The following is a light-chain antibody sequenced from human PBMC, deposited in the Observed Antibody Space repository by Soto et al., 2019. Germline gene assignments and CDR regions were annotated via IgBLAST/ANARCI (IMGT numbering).Light chain of an antibody. Sequence: DVQLIQSPSTLSASIGDRVTTTCRVSQPIRDWVAWYQQKPGKAPKLLIYDATSSDSGVPSRFSGSGSETEFTLTISSLQPGDFATYYCQQYDSYSNTFGQGTRVEL. CDR3: QQYDSYSNT. CDR2: DAT. V-gene: IGKV1-5*01. CDR1: QPIRDW. J-gene: IGKJ1*01.